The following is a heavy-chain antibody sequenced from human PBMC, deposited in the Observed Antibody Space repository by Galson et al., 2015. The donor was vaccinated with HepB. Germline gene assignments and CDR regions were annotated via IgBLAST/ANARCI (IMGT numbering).Heavy chain of an antibody. V-gene: IGHV3-30-3*01. Sequence: SLRLSCAASGFRFSTYGMHWVRQAPGKGLEWVAIISHDGSNDNYADSVKGRFTISRDNSKNTLYLQMKTLRPQDTAVYYCAREGGIIGTTLGDYWGQGTLVTVSS. CDR2: ISHDGSND. CDR1: GFRFSTYG. D-gene: IGHD1-14*01. CDR3: AREGGIIGTTLGDY. J-gene: IGHJ4*02.